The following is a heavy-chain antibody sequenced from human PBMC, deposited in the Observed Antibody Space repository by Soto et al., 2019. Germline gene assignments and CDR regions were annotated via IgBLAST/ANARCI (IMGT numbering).Heavy chain of an antibody. D-gene: IGHD3-22*01. J-gene: IGHJ4*02. Sequence: ASETPSPTCTVSGGSVNAAPYYWGWVRQPPGKGLEWFGYIYYSGSTNHNPSLKSRVSISLDTSKNQFSLNMSSVTAADTAVYFCARDHHSFYDTSGYYPYFDYWGQGTLVTVSS. CDR3: ARDHHSFYDTSGYYPYFDY. CDR1: GGSVNAAPYY. CDR2: IYYSGST. V-gene: IGHV4-61*01.